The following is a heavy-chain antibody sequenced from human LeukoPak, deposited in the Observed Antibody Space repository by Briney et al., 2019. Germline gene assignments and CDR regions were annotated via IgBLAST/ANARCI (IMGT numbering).Heavy chain of an antibody. V-gene: IGHV3-21*01. CDR2: ISITSTYM. CDR3: GRVGGVYYQGMDV. D-gene: IGHD5/OR15-5a*01. J-gene: IGHJ6*03. Sequence: GGSLGLSCAASGFTFSSYTMHWVRQAPGTGLEWVSSISITSTYMSYADSVKGRFTISRDNARNSLYLQMNSLRVEDTAVYYGGRVGGVYYQGMDVWGKGTTVTVSS. CDR1: GFTFSSYT.